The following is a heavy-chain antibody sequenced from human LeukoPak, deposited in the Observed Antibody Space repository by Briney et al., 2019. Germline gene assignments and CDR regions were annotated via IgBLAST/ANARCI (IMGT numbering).Heavy chain of an antibody. CDR3: TRHGPRRCSGGSCSKGYFDY. J-gene: IGHJ4*02. D-gene: IGHD2-15*01. V-gene: IGHV4-59*08. Sequence: SETLSLTCTVSGASISSLYWSWIRQPPGKGREWIGYVYDSGSIKYNRSLRSRVTISADTSKNQFSLNLSSVTAADTAVYYCTRHGPRRCSGGSCSKGYFDYWGQGTLVTVSS. CDR1: GASISSLY. CDR2: VYDSGSI.